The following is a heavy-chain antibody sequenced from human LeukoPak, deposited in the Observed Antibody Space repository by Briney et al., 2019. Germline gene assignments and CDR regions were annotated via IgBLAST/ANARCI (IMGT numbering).Heavy chain of an antibody. D-gene: IGHD6-6*01. V-gene: IGHV4-59*01. Sequence: TSETLSLTCSVSGGSISSYYWSWIRQPPGEGLEWIGYIYYSGSTNYNPSLESRVTMSVDTSKNQFSLKLSSVTAADTAVYYCARDKGISSAIDLWGQGTLVTVSS. CDR2: IYYSGST. CDR3: ARDKGISSAIDL. J-gene: IGHJ5*02. CDR1: GGSISSYY.